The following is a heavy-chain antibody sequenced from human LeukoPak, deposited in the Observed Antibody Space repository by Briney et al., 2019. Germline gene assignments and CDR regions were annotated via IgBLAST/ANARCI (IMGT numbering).Heavy chain of an antibody. CDR1: GFSFSDYN. CDR3: ARDPSMIVVAKQYYFDY. CDR2: ISSSGSTI. V-gene: IGHV3-48*01. Sequence: PGGSLRLSCAASGFSFSDYNMNWVRQAPGKGLEWVAYISSSGSTIYYADSVKGRFTISRDNSKNTLYLQMNSLRAEDTAVYYCARDPSMIVVAKQYYFDYWGQGTLVTVSS. D-gene: IGHD3-22*01. J-gene: IGHJ4*02.